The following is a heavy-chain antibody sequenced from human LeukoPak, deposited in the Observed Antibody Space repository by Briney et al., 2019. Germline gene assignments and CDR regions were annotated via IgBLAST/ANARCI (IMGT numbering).Heavy chain of an antibody. CDR1: GFTFRNYG. Sequence: PGRSLRLSCVASGFTFRNYGMHWIRQAPGKGLEWVSVIFYDGSKEYYADFVKGRFTISRDNSKNVVYLQMDSLRAEDTAFYYCARSLGETTFDWWGQGTLVTVPS. D-gene: IGHD3-16*01. CDR3: ARSLGETTFDW. V-gene: IGHV3-33*01. J-gene: IGHJ4*02. CDR2: IFYDGSKE.